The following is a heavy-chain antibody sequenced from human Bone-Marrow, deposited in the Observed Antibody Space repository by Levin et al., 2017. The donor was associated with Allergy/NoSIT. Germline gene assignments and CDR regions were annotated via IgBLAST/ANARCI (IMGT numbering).Heavy chain of an antibody. CDR1: GFSHHYY. J-gene: IGHJ4*02. D-gene: IGHD2-2*01. CDR2: LGNSKTYM. CDR3: VRQLCADTTCYGPNVEYFFDS. V-gene: IGHV3-11*03. Sequence: PGGSLRLSCETSGFSHHYYMSWIRQAPGKGLEWVSYLGNSKTYMNHADSVRGRFTISRDSAENTLYLQMDGLRVDDTAVYYCVRQLCADTTCYGPNVEYFFDSWGRGTLVTVSS.